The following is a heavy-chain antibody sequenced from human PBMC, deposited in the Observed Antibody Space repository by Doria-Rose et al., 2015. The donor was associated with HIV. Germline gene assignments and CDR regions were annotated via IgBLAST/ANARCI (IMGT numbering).Heavy chain of an antibody. V-gene: IGHV2-26*01. CDR1: GVSLSSPGMG. CDR3: ARIESSRWYHKYYFDF. CDR2: IFSDEEI. D-gene: IGHD6-13*01. Sequence: QVTLKESGPVLVKPTETLTLTCTVSGVSLSSPGMGVSWIRQPPGKALEWLANIFSDEEISYKTSLKSRLTISRGTSKSQVVLTMTDRDPADTATYYCARIESSRWYHKYYFDFWGQGTLVIVSA. J-gene: IGHJ4*02.